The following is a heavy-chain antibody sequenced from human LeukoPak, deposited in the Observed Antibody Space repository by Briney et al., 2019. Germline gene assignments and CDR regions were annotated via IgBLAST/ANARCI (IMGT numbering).Heavy chain of an antibody. CDR3: ARGAGYSYSWTFDY. V-gene: IGHV3-66*01. Sequence: PGGSLRLSCAASGFTVTSNYMRWVRQAPGKGLEWVSVIYSGGSTYYADSVKGRFTISRDNSKNTVYLQMNSLRAEDTAVYYCARGAGYSYSWTFDYWGQGTLVTVSS. J-gene: IGHJ4*02. D-gene: IGHD6-13*01. CDR1: GFTVTSNY. CDR2: IYSGGST.